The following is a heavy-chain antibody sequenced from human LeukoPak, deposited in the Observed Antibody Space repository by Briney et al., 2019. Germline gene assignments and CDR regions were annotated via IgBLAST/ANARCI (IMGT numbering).Heavy chain of an antibody. CDR3: ASSTTVAGTFWFDP. J-gene: IGHJ5*02. Sequence: GASLRLSCTPSGFTFSNYTLHWVRQAPGKGLEWVAAISYDGTKTYYTDSVKGRFTISRDDPDNTLSLQMDSLRGEDTALYYCASSTTVAGTFWFDPWGQGTLVIVSS. CDR1: GFTFSNYT. D-gene: IGHD6-19*01. CDR2: ISYDGTKT. V-gene: IGHV3-30*04.